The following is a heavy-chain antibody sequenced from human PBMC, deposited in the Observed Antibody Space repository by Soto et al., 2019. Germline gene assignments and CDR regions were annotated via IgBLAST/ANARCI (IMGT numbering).Heavy chain of an antibody. Sequence: GASVKVSCKASGYTFTSYAMHWVRQAPGQRLEWMGWINAGNGNTKYPQKFQGRVTITRDTSASTAYMELSSLRSEDTAVYYCARGPGGPDGPGDYWGQGTLVTVSS. V-gene: IGHV1-3*01. CDR2: INAGNGNT. CDR3: ARGPGGPDGPGDY. CDR1: GYTFTSYA. D-gene: IGHD2-15*01. J-gene: IGHJ4*02.